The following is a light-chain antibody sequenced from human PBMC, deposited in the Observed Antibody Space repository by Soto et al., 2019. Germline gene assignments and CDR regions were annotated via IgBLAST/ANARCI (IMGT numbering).Light chain of an antibody. V-gene: IGLV2-23*01. Sequence: QSALTQPASVSGSPGQSITISCTGTSSDVGSYNLVSWYQQHPGKAPKLMIYEGSKRPSGVSNRFSGSKSGNTASLTISGLQDEDEADYSCCSYAGSSTYVFGTGTKLTVL. CDR3: CSYAGSSTYV. CDR2: EGS. J-gene: IGLJ1*01. CDR1: SSDVGSYNL.